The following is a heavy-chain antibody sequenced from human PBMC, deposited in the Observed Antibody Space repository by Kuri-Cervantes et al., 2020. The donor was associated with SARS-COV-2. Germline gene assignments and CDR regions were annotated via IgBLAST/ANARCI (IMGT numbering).Heavy chain of an antibody. J-gene: IGHJ6*02. CDR3: ARDGGGARDYYYGMDV. CDR2: IYYSGST. D-gene: IGHD4-23*01. CDR1: GGSISSYY. Sequence: SETLSLTCTVSGGSISSYYWSWIRQPPGKGLEWIGYIYYSGSTNYNPSLKSRVTLSVDTSKNQFSLKLSSVTAADTAVYYCARDGGGARDYYYGMDVWGQGTTVTVSS. V-gene: IGHV4-59*01.